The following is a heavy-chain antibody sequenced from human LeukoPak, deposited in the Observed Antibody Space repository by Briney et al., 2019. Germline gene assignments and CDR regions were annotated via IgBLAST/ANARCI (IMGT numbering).Heavy chain of an antibody. J-gene: IGHJ4*02. V-gene: IGHV3-23*01. CDR1: GFTFSSYA. CDR3: AKKKSYGSGSYFDY. Sequence: PGGSLRLSCAASGFTFSSYAMSWVRQPPGKRLEWVSAISGSGGSTYYADSVKGRFTISRDNSKNTLYLQMNSLRAEDTAVYYCAKKKSYGSGSYFDYWGQGTLVTVSS. CDR2: ISGSGGST. D-gene: IGHD3-10*01.